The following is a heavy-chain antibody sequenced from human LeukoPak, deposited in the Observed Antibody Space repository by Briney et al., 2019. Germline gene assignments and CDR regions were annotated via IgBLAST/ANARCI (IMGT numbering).Heavy chain of an antibody. CDR2: INHSGST. V-gene: IGHV4-34*01. Sequence: SETLSLTCAVYGGSFSGYYWSWIRQPPGKGLEWIGEINHSGSTNYNPSLKCRVTISVDTSKNQFSLKLSSVTAADTAVYYCARGLGGPPDYDSSGYFDYWGQGTLVTVSS. D-gene: IGHD3-22*01. J-gene: IGHJ4*02. CDR1: GGSFSGYY. CDR3: ARGLGGPPDYDSSGYFDY.